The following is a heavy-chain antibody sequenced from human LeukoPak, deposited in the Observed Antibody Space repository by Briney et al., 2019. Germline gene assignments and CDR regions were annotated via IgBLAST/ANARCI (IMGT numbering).Heavy chain of an antibody. CDR2: IYYSGKS. CDR1: GGSISNYY. Sequence: PSETLSLTCTVSGGSISNYYWTWIRQPPEKGLEWIGYIYYSGKSDYNPSLKSRVTISVDTSRNQFSLKLTSVTAADTAVYYCARESFTVITPGAFDIWGQGTMVTVSS. J-gene: IGHJ3*02. D-gene: IGHD4-23*01. CDR3: ARESFTVITPGAFDI. V-gene: IGHV4-59*12.